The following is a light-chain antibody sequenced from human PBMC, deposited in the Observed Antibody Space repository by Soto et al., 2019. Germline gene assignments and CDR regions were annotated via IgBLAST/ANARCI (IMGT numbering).Light chain of an antibody. CDR2: DAS. V-gene: IGKV3D-20*02. J-gene: IGKJ5*01. Sequence: EFVLPQSPGTLSLSPGERATLACRASQTVRNNYLAWYQQKPGQAPRLLIYDASSRATGIPDRFSGGGSGTDFTLTISRLEPEDFAVYYCQQRSNWPSTFGQGTRLEIK. CDR3: QQRSNWPST. CDR1: QTVRNNY.